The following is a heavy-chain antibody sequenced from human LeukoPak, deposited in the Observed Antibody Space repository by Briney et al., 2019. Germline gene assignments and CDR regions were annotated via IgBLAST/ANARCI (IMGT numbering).Heavy chain of an antibody. D-gene: IGHD5-18*01. V-gene: IGHV3-53*01. Sequence: GGSLRLSCAASGFTVSSTYMSWVRQAPGKGLEWVSVIYSGGGTYYADSVKGRFTISRDNSKNMLYLQMNSLRAEDTAVYYCARRYSYGSFNYWGQGTLVTVSS. J-gene: IGHJ4*02. CDR3: ARRYSYGSFNY. CDR1: GFTVSSTY. CDR2: IYSGGGT.